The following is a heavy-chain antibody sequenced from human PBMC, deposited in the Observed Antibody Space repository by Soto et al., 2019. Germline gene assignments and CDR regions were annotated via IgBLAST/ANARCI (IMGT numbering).Heavy chain of an antibody. Sequence: QLQLQESGPGLVKPSETLSLTCTVSGGSISSSSYYWGWIRQPPGKGLEWIGSIYYSGSTYYNPSLKSRVTVPVDTAKDQFCLKLRSVTAADTAVYYCARDVVAALDYWGQGTLVTVSS. V-gene: IGHV4-39*01. CDR2: IYYSGST. CDR1: GGSISSSSYY. J-gene: IGHJ4*02. CDR3: ARDVVAALDY. D-gene: IGHD2-15*01.